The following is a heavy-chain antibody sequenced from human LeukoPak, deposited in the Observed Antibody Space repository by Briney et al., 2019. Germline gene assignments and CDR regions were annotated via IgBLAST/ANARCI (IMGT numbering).Heavy chain of an antibody. J-gene: IGHJ4*02. CDR3: ARRSYDILTGYPRLDY. V-gene: IGHV4-59*12. Sequence: PSETLSLTCSVSGGSISSYYWSWIRQPPGKGLEWIGNIYHTGSTDYNPSLQRRVTISVDTSKNQFSLKLSSVTAADTAVYYCARRSYDILTGYPRLDYWGQGTLVTVSS. CDR2: IYHTGST. D-gene: IGHD3-9*01. CDR1: GGSISSYY.